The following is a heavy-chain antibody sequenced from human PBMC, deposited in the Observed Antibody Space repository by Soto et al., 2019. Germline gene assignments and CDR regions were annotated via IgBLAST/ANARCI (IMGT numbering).Heavy chain of an antibody. CDR2: INSDGSST. V-gene: IGHV3-74*01. J-gene: IGHJ6*03. D-gene: IGHD2-8*01. Sequence: GGSLRLSCAASGFTFSSYWMHWVRQAPGKGLVWVSRINSDGSSTSYADSVKGRFTISRDNAKNTLYLQMNSLRAEDTAVYYCAMVYAIDYMYVWGKGTTVTVSS. CDR3: AMVYAIDYMYV. CDR1: GFTFSSYW.